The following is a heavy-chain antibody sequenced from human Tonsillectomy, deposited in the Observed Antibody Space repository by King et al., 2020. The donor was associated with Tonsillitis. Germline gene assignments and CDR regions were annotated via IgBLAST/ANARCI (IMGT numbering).Heavy chain of an antibody. J-gene: IGHJ3*02. Sequence: VQLQESGPGLVKPSETLSLTCTVSGGSISTYYWNWIRQPSGKGLQWIGYIYNTGSTKYNPSLKSRVTISVDTSKNQFSLKLNSVTAADTAVYYCARHKYDSSGYGTLAAFDIWGQGTMVTVSS. CDR2: IYNTGST. D-gene: IGHD3-22*01. V-gene: IGHV4-59*08. CDR3: ARHKYDSSGYGTLAAFDI. CDR1: GGSISTYY.